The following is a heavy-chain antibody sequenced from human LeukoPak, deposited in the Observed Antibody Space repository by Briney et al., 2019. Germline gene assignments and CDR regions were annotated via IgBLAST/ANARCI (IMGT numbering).Heavy chain of an antibody. CDR1: GDSINDYY. CDR2: MSSRGST. D-gene: IGHD2-15*01. Sequence: SETLSLTCSVSGDSINDYYWNWIQQPPGKGLEWIGYMSSRGSTNYNPSLKSRVTIVVDTSKSQFSLRLSSVTAADTAIYYCARDRSGRYGNYFDYWGQGALVSVSS. J-gene: IGHJ4*02. CDR3: ARDRSGRYGNYFDY. V-gene: IGHV4-59*01.